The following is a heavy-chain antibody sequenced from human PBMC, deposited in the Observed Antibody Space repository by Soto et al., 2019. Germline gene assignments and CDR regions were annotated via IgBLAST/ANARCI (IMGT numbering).Heavy chain of an antibody. CDR2: MNPNSGNT. CDR1: GYTFTSYD. J-gene: IGHJ4*02. V-gene: IGHV1-8*01. Sequence: ASVKVSCKASGYTFTSYDINWVRQATGQGLEWKGWMNPNSGNTGYAQKFQGRVTMTRNTSISTAYMELSSLRSEDTAVYYCARDYDILTGYYDVGSYFDYWGQGTLVTVSS. D-gene: IGHD3-9*01. CDR3: ARDYDILTGYYDVGSYFDY.